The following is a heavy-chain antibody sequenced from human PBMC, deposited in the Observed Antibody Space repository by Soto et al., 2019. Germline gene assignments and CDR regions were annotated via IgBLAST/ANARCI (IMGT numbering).Heavy chain of an antibody. J-gene: IGHJ6*01. Sequence: QVQLVQSGAEVKKPGASVKVSCKASGYTFTSYYIHWVRQAPGQGLEWMGTINPSGGTTSYAQKFQGRVTLTRDTSTNTVHMELSSLRSEYTAVYYCARSAARPRGMYVWGRGTMVTVSS. D-gene: IGHD6-6*01. V-gene: IGHV1-46*01. CDR2: INPSGGTT. CDR3: ARSAARPRGMYV. CDR1: GYTFTSYY.